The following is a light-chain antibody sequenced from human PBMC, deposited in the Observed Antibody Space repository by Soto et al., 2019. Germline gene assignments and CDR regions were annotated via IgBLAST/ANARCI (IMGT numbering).Light chain of an antibody. CDR2: DAT. J-gene: IGKJ5*01. CDR3: QQRSNWPT. CDR1: HTISRW. V-gene: IGKV1-5*01. Sequence: DSQMTQSPSSLSASVGDRCTITFLASHTISRWLAWYQQKPGKAPKLLIHDATSLESGVPSRFSGSGSGTEFTLTISSLEPEDFAVYYCQQRSNWPTFGQGTRLEIK.